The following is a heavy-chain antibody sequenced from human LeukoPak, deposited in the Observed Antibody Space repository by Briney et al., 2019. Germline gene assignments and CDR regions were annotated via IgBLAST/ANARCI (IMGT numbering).Heavy chain of an antibody. Sequence: GRSLSLSCAPSGFTFSSDAMSWVRQAPGKGLEWVSAISGSGGSTYYADSVKGRFTISRDNSKNTLYLQMNSLRAEDTAVYYCAKAVVSAFDYWGQGTLVTVS. CDR2: ISGSGGST. D-gene: IGHD2-2*01. V-gene: IGHV3-23*01. J-gene: IGHJ4*02. CDR3: AKAVVSAFDY. CDR1: GFTFSSDA.